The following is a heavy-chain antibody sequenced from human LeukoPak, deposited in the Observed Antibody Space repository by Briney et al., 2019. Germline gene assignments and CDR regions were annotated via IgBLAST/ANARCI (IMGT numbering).Heavy chain of an antibody. Sequence: PSETLSLTCAVYGGSFSGYYWSWIRQPPGKGLEWIGEINHSGSTNYNPSLKSRVTISVDTSKNQFSLKLSSVTAADTAVYYCARDLGEPLDYWGQGTLVTGSS. CDR3: ARDLGEPLDY. V-gene: IGHV4-34*01. D-gene: IGHD1-14*01. CDR1: GGSFSGYY. J-gene: IGHJ4*02. CDR2: INHSGST.